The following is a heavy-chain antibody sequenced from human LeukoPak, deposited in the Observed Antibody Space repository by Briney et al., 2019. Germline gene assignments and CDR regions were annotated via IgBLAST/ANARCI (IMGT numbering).Heavy chain of an antibody. CDR3: ARSYSSGWYYFDY. Sequence: PSETLSLTCTVSGGSISSYYWSWIRQPAGKGLEWIGRIYTSGSTNYNPSLKSRVTISVDKSKNQFSLRLSSVTAADTAVYYCARSYSSGWYYFDYWGQGTLVTVSS. D-gene: IGHD6-19*01. CDR2: IYTSGST. CDR1: GGSISSYY. J-gene: IGHJ4*02. V-gene: IGHV4-4*07.